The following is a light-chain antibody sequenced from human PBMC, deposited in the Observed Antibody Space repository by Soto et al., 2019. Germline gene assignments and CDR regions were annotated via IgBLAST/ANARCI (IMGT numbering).Light chain of an antibody. V-gene: IGLV2-14*01. CDR2: EVS. CDR1: SSDVGSYNY. CDR3: SSYTSSSTL. J-gene: IGLJ1*01. Sequence: QSVLSHPASVSRSPGHSITISFTGTSSDVGSYNYVSWYQQHPVKAPKLMIYEVSDRPSGISSRFSGSKSCNKASLTISGLQTEDEADYYCSSYTSSSTLFGTGTKVTV.